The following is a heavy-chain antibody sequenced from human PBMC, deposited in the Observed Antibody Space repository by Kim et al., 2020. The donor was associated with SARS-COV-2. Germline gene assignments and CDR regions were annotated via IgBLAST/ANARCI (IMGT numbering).Heavy chain of an antibody. CDR1: GGSFSGYY. CDR3: ARAGGNSIAARQWYLDL. V-gene: IGHV4-34*01. Sequence: SETLSLTCAVYGGSFSGYYWSWIRQPPGKGLEWIGEINHSGSTNYNPSLKSRVTISVDTSKNQFSLKLSSVTAADTAGYYCARAGGNSIAARQWYLDLWG. J-gene: IGHJ2*01. D-gene: IGHD6-6*01. CDR2: INHSGST.